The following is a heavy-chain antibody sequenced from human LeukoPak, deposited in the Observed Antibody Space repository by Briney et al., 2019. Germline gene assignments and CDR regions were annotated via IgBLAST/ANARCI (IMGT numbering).Heavy chain of an antibody. CDR2: IIPIFGIA. J-gene: IGHJ5*02. D-gene: IGHD4-17*01. Sequence: SVKVSCKASGGTFSSYAISWVRQAPGQGLEWMGRIIPIFGIANYAQKFQGRVTITADKSTSTAYMELSSLRSEDTAVYYRAMLAAVGDYLNEWFDPWGQGTLVTVSS. V-gene: IGHV1-69*04. CDR1: GGTFSSYA. CDR3: AMLAAVGDYLNEWFDP.